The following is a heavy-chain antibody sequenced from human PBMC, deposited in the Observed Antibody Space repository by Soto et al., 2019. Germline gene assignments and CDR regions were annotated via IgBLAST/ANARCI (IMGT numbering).Heavy chain of an antibody. CDR3: AAVVCTSAFVGYLEY. CDR2: IIPALGIE. V-gene: IGHV1-69*02. D-gene: IGHD2-2*01. Sequence: QVLLVQSGTEVKKPGSSVKVSCKASGGTFTSFTLNWVRQAPGQGPEWMGRIIPALGIEDYAPKFQGKVTMTADTSTSTAHMEMSSLRSDDTAVYSCAAVVCTSAFVGYLEYWGQGTLVTVSS. J-gene: IGHJ4*02. CDR1: GGTFTSFT.